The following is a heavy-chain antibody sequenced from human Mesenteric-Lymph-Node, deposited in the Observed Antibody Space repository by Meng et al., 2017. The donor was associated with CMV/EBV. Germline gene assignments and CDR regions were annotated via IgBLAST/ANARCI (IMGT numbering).Heavy chain of an antibody. J-gene: IGHJ5*02. CDR3: ARDNVNPEGFDP. V-gene: IGHV1-2*06. CDR2: INPNSGVS. Sequence: QVQLVQSRAEVGKPGASVLVSCKASGYTFPGFYILWVRQAPGQGLEWIGRINPNSGVSNSAQNFQGRVTMTRDTSISTAYMELGRLTSDDTAVYYCARDNVNPEGFDPWGQGTLVTVSS. D-gene: IGHD2/OR15-2a*01. CDR1: GYTFPGFY.